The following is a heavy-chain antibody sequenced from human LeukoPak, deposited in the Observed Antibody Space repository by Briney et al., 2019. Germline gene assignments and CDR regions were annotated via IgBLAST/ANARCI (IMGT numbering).Heavy chain of an antibody. Sequence: PGGSLRLSCAASGFTFSSYSMNWVRQAPGKGLEWVSYISSSSSTIYYADSVKGRFTIFRDNAKNSLYLQMNSLRAEDTAVYYCARAGSGWQRNYFDYWGQGTLVTVSS. CDR1: GFTFSSYS. V-gene: IGHV3-48*01. CDR2: ISSSSSTI. J-gene: IGHJ4*02. D-gene: IGHD6-19*01. CDR3: ARAGSGWQRNYFDY.